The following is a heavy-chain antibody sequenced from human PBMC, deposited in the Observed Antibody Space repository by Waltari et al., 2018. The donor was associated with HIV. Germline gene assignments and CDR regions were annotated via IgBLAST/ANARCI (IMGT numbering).Heavy chain of an antibody. J-gene: IGHJ4*02. CDR1: GFTFSSYW. CDR2: IKSDGSTT. D-gene: IGHD2-15*01. CDR3: ARGFRVACSGGTCYSHY. V-gene: IGHV3-74*01. Sequence: EVQLVESGGGLVQPGGSLRLSCAASGFTFSSYWMHWVRQAPGKGLVWVSHIKSDGSTTNYADSVKGRFTISRDNAKNTLYLQMTSLRAEDTATYYCARGFRVACSGGTCYSHYWCQGTLVTVSS.